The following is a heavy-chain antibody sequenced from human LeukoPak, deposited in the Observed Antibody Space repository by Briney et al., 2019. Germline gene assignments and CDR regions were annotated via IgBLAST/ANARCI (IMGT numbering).Heavy chain of an antibody. CDR1: GGSISSYY. CDR2: IYYSGST. CDR3: ARGVRLLRGVMFMFDY. Sequence: SETLSLTCTVSGGSISSYYWTWIRQPPGKGLEWIGYIYYSGSTNYNPSLKSRVTISVDTSKNQFSLKLSSVTAADTAVYYCARGVRLLRGVMFMFDYWGQGTLVTVSS. D-gene: IGHD3-16*01. V-gene: IGHV4-59*01. J-gene: IGHJ4*02.